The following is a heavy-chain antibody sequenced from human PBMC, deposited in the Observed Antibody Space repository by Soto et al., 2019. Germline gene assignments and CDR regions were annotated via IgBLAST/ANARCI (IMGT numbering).Heavy chain of an antibody. CDR1: GDSISSGGFP. J-gene: IGHJ6*02. CDR2: VYRTGAT. CDR3: ARDSYAMSSFALDV. D-gene: IGHD2-2*01. V-gene: IGHV4-30-2*06. Sequence: QLQLQESGSGLVETAQTLSLTCIVSGDSISSGGFPWTWIRQSTGKGLEWIGYVYRTGATSYNPSLESRASISFDTSRNQFSLKLMSVTPAESAVYFCARDSYAMSSFALDVWGRGTAVTVSS.